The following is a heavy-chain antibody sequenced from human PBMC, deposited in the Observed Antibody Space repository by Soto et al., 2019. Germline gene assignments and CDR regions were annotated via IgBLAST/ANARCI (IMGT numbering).Heavy chain of an antibody. CDR3: ARDGGLVGYSSSPREDYYMDV. Sequence: ASVKVSCKASGYTFTGYYMHWVRQAPGQGLEWMGWINPNSGGTNYAQKFQGWVTMTRDTSISTAYMELSRLRSDDTAVYYCARDGGLVGYSSSPREDYYMDVWGKGTTVTVSS. CDR2: INPNSGGT. D-gene: IGHD6-6*01. V-gene: IGHV1-2*04. J-gene: IGHJ6*03. CDR1: GYTFTGYY.